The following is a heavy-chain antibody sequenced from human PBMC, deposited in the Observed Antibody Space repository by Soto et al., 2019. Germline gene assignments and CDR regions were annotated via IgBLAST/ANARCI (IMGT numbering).Heavy chain of an antibody. V-gene: IGHV4-31*03. Sequence: QVQLQESGPGLVKPSQTLSLTCTVSGGSISSGGYYWSWIRQHPGKGLEWIGYIYYSGSTYYNPSLKSRVTISVDTSKTQFSLRLSSVTAADTAVYYCASLGDSSGYYYSGAFDIWGQGTMVTVSS. CDR3: ASLGDSSGYYYSGAFDI. D-gene: IGHD3-22*01. CDR1: GGSISSGGYY. J-gene: IGHJ3*02. CDR2: IYYSGST.